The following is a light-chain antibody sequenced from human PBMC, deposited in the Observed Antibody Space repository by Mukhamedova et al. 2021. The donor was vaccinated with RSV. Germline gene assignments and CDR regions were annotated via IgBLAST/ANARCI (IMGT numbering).Light chain of an antibody. Sequence: TVLRPMIYGVSIQASGVSNRFSGSKSGNTASLTISGLQAEDEADYYCSSYTSSSTPHVVFGGGTKLTVL. J-gene: IGLJ2*01. CDR2: GVS. V-gene: IGLV2-14*03. CDR3: SSYTSSSTPHVV.